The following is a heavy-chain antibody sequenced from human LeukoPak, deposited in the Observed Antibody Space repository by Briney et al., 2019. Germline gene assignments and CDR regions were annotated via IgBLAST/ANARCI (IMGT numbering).Heavy chain of an antibody. CDR2: IPPSGTTK. V-gene: IGHV3-11*04. CDR1: GFSFSDYY. CDR3: AREGTGTD. Sequence: GGPLRLSCAASGFSFSDYYMSWIKQAPGKGLEWVAYIPPSGTTKTYADSVAGRFFISRDNAQSSVTLDMNSLRVEDTGVYYCAREGTGTDWGQGTWVTVSS. D-gene: IGHD3-10*01. J-gene: IGHJ3*01.